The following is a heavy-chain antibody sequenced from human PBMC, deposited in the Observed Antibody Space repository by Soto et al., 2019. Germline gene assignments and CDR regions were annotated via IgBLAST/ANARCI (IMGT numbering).Heavy chain of an antibody. CDR2: ISAYNDNP. Sequence: QVQLVQSGAEVKKPGASVKVSCKASGYTFTNYGISWVRQAPGQGLEWMGWISAYNDNPNYAQKLQGRVTMTTDTSTSTAYMERGSLSSDDTAVYYCAGSSGSGYYALSYWGQGTLVTVSS. D-gene: IGHD3-22*01. V-gene: IGHV1-18*01. CDR1: GYTFTNYG. CDR3: AGSSGSGYYALSY. J-gene: IGHJ4*02.